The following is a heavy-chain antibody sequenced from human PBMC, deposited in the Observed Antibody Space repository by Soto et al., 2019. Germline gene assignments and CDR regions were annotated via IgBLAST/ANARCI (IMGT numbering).Heavy chain of an antibody. CDR1: GFVFTTYG. CDR3: VRDPVALRNGVRVGYFNL. D-gene: IGHD3-3*01. J-gene: IGHJ2*01. Sequence: QVKLVESGGGVVQPGRSLRLSCAASGFVFTTYGMHWVRQAPGKGLEWVGVIWHDGSGTYYADALKGRFTISRDNSKNTLFLQMDSLTVEDTAVYYCVRDPVALRNGVRVGYFNLWGRGTQVTVSS. CDR2: IWHDGSGT. V-gene: IGHV3-33*01.